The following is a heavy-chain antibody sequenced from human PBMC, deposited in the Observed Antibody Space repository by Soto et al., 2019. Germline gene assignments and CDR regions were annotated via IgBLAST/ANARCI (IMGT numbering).Heavy chain of an antibody. CDR2: IPYRGST. V-gene: IGHV4-39*01. D-gene: IGHD3-10*02. Sequence: PSETLSLTCTVSDDSITRGDYYSALISQPPGKGLEWIGTIPYRGSTYYNPSLKSRVTMSLDPPKNQYSLRLSSVTAADTAVYLCAGMFWLGDILTDDGGPGTLVTVFS. CDR3: AGMFWLGDILTDD. J-gene: IGHJ4*02. CDR1: DDSITRGDYY.